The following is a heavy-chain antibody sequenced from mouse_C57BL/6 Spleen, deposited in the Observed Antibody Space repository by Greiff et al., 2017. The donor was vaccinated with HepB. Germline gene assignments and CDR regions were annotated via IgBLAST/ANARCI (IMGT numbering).Heavy chain of an antibody. CDR3: ARWDWDDGYYFDY. CDR2: INPSSGYT. V-gene: IGHV1-7*01. J-gene: IGHJ2*01. D-gene: IGHD4-1*01. Sequence: VQLQQSGAELAKPGASVKLSCKASGYTFTSYWMHWVKQRPGQGLEWIGYINPSSGYTKYNQKFKDKATLTADKSSSTAYMQLSSLTYEDSAVYYCARWDWDDGYYFDYWGQGTTLTVSS. CDR1: GYTFTSYW.